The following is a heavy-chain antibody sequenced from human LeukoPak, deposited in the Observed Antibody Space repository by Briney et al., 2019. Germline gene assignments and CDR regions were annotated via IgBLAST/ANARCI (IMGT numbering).Heavy chain of an antibody. CDR2: INGDGSTT. D-gene: IGHD3-22*01. CDR1: GFTFSNAW. V-gene: IGHV3-74*01. Sequence: GGSLRLSCAASGFTFSNAWMSWVRQAPGKGLVWVSRINGDGSTTSYADSVRGRFTISRDNAKNTLYLQMNSLRAEDTAVYYCTRGYYYDSSGPNIPFDYWGQGTLATVSS. CDR3: TRGYYYDSSGPNIPFDY. J-gene: IGHJ4*02.